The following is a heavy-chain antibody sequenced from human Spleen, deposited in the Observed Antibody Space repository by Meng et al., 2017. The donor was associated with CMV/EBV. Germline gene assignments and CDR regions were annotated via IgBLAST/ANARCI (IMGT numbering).Heavy chain of an antibody. J-gene: IGHJ4*02. Sequence: GESLKISCAASGFTFSSYSMNWVRQAPGKGLEWVSSISSSSSYIYYADSVKGRFTISRDNAKNSLYLQMNSLRAEDTAVYYCASVAAARVDFDYWGQGTLVTVSS. D-gene: IGHD6-13*01. CDR1: GFTFSSYS. CDR3: ASVAAARVDFDY. V-gene: IGHV3-21*01. CDR2: ISSSSSYI.